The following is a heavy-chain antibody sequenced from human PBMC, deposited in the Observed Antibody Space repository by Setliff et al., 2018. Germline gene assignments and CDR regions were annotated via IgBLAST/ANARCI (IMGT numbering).Heavy chain of an antibody. CDR2: IYASGST. D-gene: IGHD6-19*01. Sequence: SETLSLTCTVSGGSISTYYWSWTRQPPGKGLEWIGYIYASGSTNYNPSLKSRVTISVDTSKNQFSMKLSSVTAADTAVYYCARGPGCYYMDVWGKGTTVTVSS. J-gene: IGHJ6*03. V-gene: IGHV4-4*08. CDR1: GGSISTYY. CDR3: ARGPGCYYMDV.